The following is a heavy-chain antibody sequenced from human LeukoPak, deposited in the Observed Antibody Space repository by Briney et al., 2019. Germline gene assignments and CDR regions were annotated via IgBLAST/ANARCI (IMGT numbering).Heavy chain of an antibody. CDR2: ISSSGSTI. D-gene: IGHD2-8*01. V-gene: IGHV3-11*04. Sequence: GGSLRLSCAASGFTFSDYYMSWIRQAPGKGLEWVSYISSSGSTIYYADSVKGRFTISRDNSRNTLYLQMNSLRPEDTTMYYCARDNGRRGKPGAFDIWGQGTMVTVSS. CDR3: ARDNGRRGKPGAFDI. CDR1: GFTFSDYY. J-gene: IGHJ3*02.